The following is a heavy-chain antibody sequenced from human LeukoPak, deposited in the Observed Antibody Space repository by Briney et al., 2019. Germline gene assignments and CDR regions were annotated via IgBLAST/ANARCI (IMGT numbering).Heavy chain of an antibody. V-gene: IGHV3-9*01. Sequence: GGSLRLSCAASGFTFDDYAMHWVRQAPGKGLEWVSGISWNSGSIGYADSVKGRFTISRDNAKNSLYLQMNSLRAEDTALYYCAKGLYRSSWFFSDYWGQGTLVTVSS. CDR3: AKGLYRSSWFFSDY. D-gene: IGHD6-13*01. J-gene: IGHJ4*02. CDR2: ISWNSGSI. CDR1: GFTFDDYA.